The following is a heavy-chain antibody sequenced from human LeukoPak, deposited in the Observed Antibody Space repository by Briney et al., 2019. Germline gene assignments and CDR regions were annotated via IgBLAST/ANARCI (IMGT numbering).Heavy chain of an antibody. J-gene: IGHJ4*02. Sequence: GGSLRLSCAASGLTFGDYAMGWVRQAPGKGLGWVSTISSSGRDTYYADSVKGRFTISRDNSKNTLYLQMNSLRAEDTAVFYCAKIPPGYCSAGSCYLDYWGQGTLVTVSS. V-gene: IGHV3-23*01. D-gene: IGHD2-15*01. CDR2: ISSSGRDT. CDR1: GLTFGDYA. CDR3: AKIPPGYCSAGSCYLDY.